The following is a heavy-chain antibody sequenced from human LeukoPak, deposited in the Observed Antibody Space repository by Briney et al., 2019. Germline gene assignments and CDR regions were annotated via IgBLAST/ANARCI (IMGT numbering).Heavy chain of an antibody. Sequence: PGGSLRLSCAASGFTFSSYWMHWVRQAPGKGLEWVAVISYDGSEKYYTDSVKGRFTISRDNSKNTLYLQMNSLRTEDTALYYCVRGSYWNSWGQGTLVTVSS. D-gene: IGHD1-26*01. CDR3: VRGSYWNS. J-gene: IGHJ4*02. V-gene: IGHV3-30*03. CDR2: ISYDGSEK. CDR1: GFTFSSYW.